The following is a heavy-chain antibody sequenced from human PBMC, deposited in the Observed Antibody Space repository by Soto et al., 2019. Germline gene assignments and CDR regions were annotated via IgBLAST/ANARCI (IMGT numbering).Heavy chain of an antibody. CDR3: ARLGGWGHCSNTRCYTFVY. Sequence: GESLKISCKGSGYSFISYWIGWVRQMPGKGLDWMGIIYPGDSDTRYSPSFQGQVTISADKSISTAYLQWSSLKASDTAMYYCARLGGWGHCSNTRCYTFVYWGQGTPVTVSS. J-gene: IGHJ4*02. V-gene: IGHV5-51*01. CDR1: GYSFISYW. D-gene: IGHD2-2*02. CDR2: IYPGDSDT.